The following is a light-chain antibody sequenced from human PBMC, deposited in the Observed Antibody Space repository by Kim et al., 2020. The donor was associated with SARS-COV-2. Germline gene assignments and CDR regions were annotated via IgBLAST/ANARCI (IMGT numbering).Light chain of an antibody. CDR3: NSYTSSSTWV. CDR2: DVS. J-gene: IGLJ3*02. CDR1: SSDIGGYNY. V-gene: IGLV2-14*03. Sequence: GQSITISCTGTSSDIGGYNYASWYQRHPGKAPKVMIYDVSNRPSGVSNRFSGSKSGNTASLTISGLQVEDEADYYCNSYTSSSTWVFGGGTKLTVL.